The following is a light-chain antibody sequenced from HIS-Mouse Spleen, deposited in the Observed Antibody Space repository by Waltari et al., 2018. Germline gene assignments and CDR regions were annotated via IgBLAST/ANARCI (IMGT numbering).Light chain of an antibody. CDR3: QQYYSTPYT. CDR2: WAS. J-gene: IGKJ2*01. Sequence: DIVMTQSPDSLAVSLGERATINCKSSQSVLYSSNNKNYLAWYPQKPGQPPKLLIYWASTRESGVPDRCSGSGSGTDFTLTISSLQAEDVAVYYCQQYYSTPYTFGQGTKLEIK. CDR1: QSVLYSSNNKNY. V-gene: IGKV4-1*01.